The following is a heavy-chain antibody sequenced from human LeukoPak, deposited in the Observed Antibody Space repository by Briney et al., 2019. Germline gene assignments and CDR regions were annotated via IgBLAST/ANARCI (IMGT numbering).Heavy chain of an antibody. J-gene: IGHJ3*02. CDR2: IRSKANSYAT. D-gene: IGHD4-17*01. V-gene: IGHV3-73*01. Sequence: GGSLRLSCAASGFTFSSYAMSWVRQASGKGLEWVGRIRSKANSYATAYAASVKGRFTISRDDSKNTAYLQMNSLKTEDTAVYYCTRPFSTPTVTTIAAFDIWGQGTMVTVSS. CDR3: TRPFSTPTVTTIAAFDI. CDR1: GFTFSSYA.